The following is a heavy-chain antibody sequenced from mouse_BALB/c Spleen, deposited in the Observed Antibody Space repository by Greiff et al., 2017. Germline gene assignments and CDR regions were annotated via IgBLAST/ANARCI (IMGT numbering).Heavy chain of an antibody. CDR2: ISSGGST. Sequence: DVKLVESGGGLVKPGGSLKLSCAASGFTFSSYAMSWVRQTPEKRLEWVASISSGGSTYYPDSVKGRFTISRDSARNILYLQMSSLRSEDTAMYYCARGVVATKYFDYWGQGTTLTVSS. CDR3: ARGVVATKYFDY. CDR1: GFTFSSYA. V-gene: IGHV5-6-5*01. D-gene: IGHD1-1*01. J-gene: IGHJ2*01.